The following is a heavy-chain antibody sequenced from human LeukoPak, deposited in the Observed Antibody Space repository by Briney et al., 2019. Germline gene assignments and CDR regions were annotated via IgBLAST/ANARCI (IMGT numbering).Heavy chain of an antibody. CDR3: ARAPYGSGSSYYFDD. CDR1: RFTFSNYW. Sequence: GGSLRLSCIASRFTFSNYWMSWVRQAPREGPEWVAHINQDGSEKHYVDSVKGRFTISRDNAKNSLYLQMNNLRAEDTAVYYCARAPYGSGSSYYFDDWGQGTLVTASS. V-gene: IGHV3-7*03. J-gene: IGHJ4*02. CDR2: INQDGSEK. D-gene: IGHD3-10*01.